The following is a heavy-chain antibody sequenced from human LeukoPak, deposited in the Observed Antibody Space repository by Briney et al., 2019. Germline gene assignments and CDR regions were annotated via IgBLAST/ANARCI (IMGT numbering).Heavy chain of an antibody. CDR3: ARDPVYDSSGNDY. D-gene: IGHD3-22*01. J-gene: IGHJ4*02. CDR2: ISSSSSYI. CDR1: GFTFSSYS. V-gene: IGHV3-21*01. Sequence: PGGSLRLSCAASGFTFSSYSMNWVRQAPGKGLEWVSSISSSSSYIYYADSVKGRFTISRDNAKNSLYLQMNSLRAEDTAVYYCARDPVYDSSGNDYWGQGTLVTVSS.